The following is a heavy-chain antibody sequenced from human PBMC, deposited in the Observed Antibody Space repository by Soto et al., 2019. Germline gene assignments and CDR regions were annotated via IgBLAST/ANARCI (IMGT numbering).Heavy chain of an antibody. Sequence: QVQLVESGGGVVQPGRSLRLSCAASGFTFSSYAMHWVRQAPGKGLEWVAVISYDGSNKYYADSVKGRFTNSRDNSKNTLYLQMNSLRAEDTAVYYCARTDSVGELADFDYWGQGTLVTVSS. CDR1: GFTFSSYA. D-gene: IGHD3-10*01. CDR2: ISYDGSNK. V-gene: IGHV3-30-3*01. CDR3: ARTDSVGELADFDY. J-gene: IGHJ4*02.